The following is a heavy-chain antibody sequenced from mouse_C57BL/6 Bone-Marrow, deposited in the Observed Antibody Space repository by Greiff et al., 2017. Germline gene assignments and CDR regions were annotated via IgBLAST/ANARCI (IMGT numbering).Heavy chain of an antibody. J-gene: IGHJ3*01. CDR2: IYPRDGST. D-gene: IGHD2-5*01. V-gene: IGHV1-85*01. CDR1: GYTFTSYD. Sequence: QVQLQQSGPELVKPGASVKLSCKASGYTFTSYDINWVKQRPGQGLEWIGWIYPRDGSTKYNEKFKGKATLTVDTSSSPAYMELNSLTSEVAAVYFYASELGYSNYVWYAYWGQGTLVTVSA. CDR3: ASELGYSNYVWYAY.